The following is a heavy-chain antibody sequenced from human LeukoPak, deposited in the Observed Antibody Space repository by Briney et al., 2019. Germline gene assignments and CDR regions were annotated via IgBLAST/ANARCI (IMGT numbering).Heavy chain of an antibody. CDR2: ISDDGSYT. CDR1: GFSFSSHW. J-gene: IGHJ4*02. V-gene: IGHV3-74*01. Sequence: GGSLRLSCAAPGFSFSSHWVHWVRHAPGKGLVWVSRISDDGSYTSNVDSVKGRFTISRDNVNNMLYLHMNSLRAEDTAVYYCASFGISWRSSYWGQGTLVTVSS. CDR3: ASFGISWRSSY. D-gene: IGHD2-21*01.